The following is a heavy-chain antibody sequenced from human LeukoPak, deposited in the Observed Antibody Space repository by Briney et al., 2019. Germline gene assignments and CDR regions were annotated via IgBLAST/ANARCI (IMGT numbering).Heavy chain of an antibody. CDR3: ARVRDQYSSSSWGIDY. D-gene: IGHD6-6*01. J-gene: IGHJ4*02. Sequence: APVKVSCKASGYTFTGYYMHWVRQAPGQGLEWMGWINPNSGGTNYAQKFQGRVTMTRDTSISTAYMELSRLRSDDTAVYYCARVRDQYSSSSWGIDYWGQGTLVTVSS. V-gene: IGHV1-2*02. CDR2: INPNSGGT. CDR1: GYTFTGYY.